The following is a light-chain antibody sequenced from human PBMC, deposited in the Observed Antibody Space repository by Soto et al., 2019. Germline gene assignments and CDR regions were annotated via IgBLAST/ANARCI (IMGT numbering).Light chain of an antibody. V-gene: IGKV3-20*01. J-gene: IGKJ2*01. CDR1: QSVSSNK. CDR3: QQYGTSPST. Sequence: EIVMTQSPGTLSLSPGERGTLSCRASQSVSSNKLAWLQQKPGQAPRFLIYGTSTRATGIPDRFSGSGSGTDFTLTISRLEPEDFAVYYCQQYGTSPSTFGQGTKVEIK. CDR2: GTS.